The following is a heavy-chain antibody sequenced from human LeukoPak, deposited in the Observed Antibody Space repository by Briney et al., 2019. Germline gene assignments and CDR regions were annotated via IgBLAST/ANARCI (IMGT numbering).Heavy chain of an antibody. CDR2: IKQDGSEK. J-gene: IGHJ4*02. Sequence: PGGSLRLSCAASGFTFSSYWMSWVRQAPGKGLEWVANIKQDGSEKYYVDSVKGRFTISRDNAKNSLYLQMNSLGAEDTAVYYCAREGGSGWFDYWGQGTLVTVSS. CDR3: AREGGSGWFDY. D-gene: IGHD6-19*01. CDR1: GFTFSSYW. V-gene: IGHV3-7*01.